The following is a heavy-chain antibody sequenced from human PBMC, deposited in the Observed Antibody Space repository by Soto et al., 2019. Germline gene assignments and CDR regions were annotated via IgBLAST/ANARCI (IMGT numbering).Heavy chain of an antibody. CDR3: ARDPKTSGGQHWAFNYFDS. CDR2: ISYDGTNK. CDR1: QFTFRSYA. Sequence: GGSLRLSCAASQFTFRSYAMHWVRQAPGKGPEWVALISYDGTNKFYADSVKGRFTISRDNSKSTLYLQVDSLRPEDAAVYYCARDPKTSGGQHWAFNYFDSWGQGTLVTVSS. V-gene: IGHV3-30-3*01. J-gene: IGHJ4*02. D-gene: IGHD7-27*01.